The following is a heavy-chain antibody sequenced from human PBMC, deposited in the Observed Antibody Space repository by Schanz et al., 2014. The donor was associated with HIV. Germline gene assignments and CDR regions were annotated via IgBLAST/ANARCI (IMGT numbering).Heavy chain of an antibody. Sequence: QVQLVQSGAEVKKPGASVEVSCKASGYTFTDYYMHWVRQAPGQGLEWMGWINPNSGGTNYAQKFQGRVTMTRDTSISTAYMELSRLRSDDTAVYYCARDPGATVMYNWFDPWGQGTLVTVSS. V-gene: IGHV1-2*02. J-gene: IGHJ5*02. CDR1: GYTFTDYY. D-gene: IGHD4-17*01. CDR3: ARDPGATVMYNWFDP. CDR2: INPNSGGT.